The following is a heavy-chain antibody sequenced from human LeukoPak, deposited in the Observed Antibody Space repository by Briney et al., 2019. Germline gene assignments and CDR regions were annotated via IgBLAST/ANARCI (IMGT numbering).Heavy chain of an antibody. J-gene: IGHJ4*02. D-gene: IGHD5-12*01. CDR1: GFTFSSYW. CDR2: IKQDGSEK. CDR3: ARSYSGYAADY. Sequence: PGGALRLSCAASGFTFSSYWMSWVRQAPGKGLEWVANIKQDGSEKYYVDSVKGRFTISRDNAKNSLYLQMNSLRAEDTAVYYCARSYSGYAADYWGQGSLVTVSS. V-gene: IGHV3-7*04.